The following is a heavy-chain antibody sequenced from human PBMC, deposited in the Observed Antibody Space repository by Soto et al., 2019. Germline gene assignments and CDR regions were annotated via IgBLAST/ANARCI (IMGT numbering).Heavy chain of an antibody. CDR2: IYYSGST. CDR3: ARGSPYDSSGYYYYDY. J-gene: IGHJ4*02. CDR1: GGSISSGGYY. Sequence: SETLSLTCTVSGGSISSGGYYWSWIRQHPWKGLEWIGYIYYSGSTYYNPSLKSRVTISVDTSKNQFSLKLSSVTAADTAVYYCARGSPYDSSGYYYYDYWGQGXLVTVYS. D-gene: IGHD3-22*01. V-gene: IGHV4-31*03.